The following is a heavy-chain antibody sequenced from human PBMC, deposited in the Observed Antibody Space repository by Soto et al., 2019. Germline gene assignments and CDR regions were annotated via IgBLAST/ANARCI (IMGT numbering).Heavy chain of an antibody. D-gene: IGHD6-19*01. CDR2: ISAYNGNT. J-gene: IGHJ3*02. CDR1: DYTFTNYG. V-gene: IGHV1-18*01. CDR3: ARSSSGPPPDAFDS. Sequence: ASVKVSCKASDYTFTNYGISWVRQAPGQGLEWMGWISAYNGNTNYAQKLQGRVTMTTDTSTSTAYMELRSLRSDDTAVYYCARSSSGPPPDAFDSWGQGTKVTVSS.